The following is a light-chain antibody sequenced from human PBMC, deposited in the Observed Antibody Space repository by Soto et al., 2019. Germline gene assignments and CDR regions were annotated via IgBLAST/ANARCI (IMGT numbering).Light chain of an antibody. CDR3: QVRDNRSDWRV. CDR2: DDS. J-gene: IGLJ3*02. Sequence: SYELTQPPSVSVAPGQTARITCGGNNIGTKSVHWYQQKPGQAPMLVVHDDSDRPTGIPERSSGSNSGDKATLTISRVEAGDEADYYRQVRDNRSDWRVFGGGTKLTVL. CDR1: NIGTKS. V-gene: IGLV3-21*02.